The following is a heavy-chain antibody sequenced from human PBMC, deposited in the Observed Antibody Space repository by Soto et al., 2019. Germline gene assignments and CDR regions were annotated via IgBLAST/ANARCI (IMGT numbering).Heavy chain of an antibody. CDR3: ARVSSWYSPKFDY. CDR1: GYSFTSYW. CDR2: IYPGDSDT. Sequence: GESLKISCKGSGYSFTSYWIGWVRQMPGEGLECMGIIYPGDSDTRYSPSFQGQVTISADKSISTAYLQWSSLKASDTAMYYCARVSSWYSPKFDYWGQGTLVTVSS. V-gene: IGHV5-51*01. D-gene: IGHD6-13*01. J-gene: IGHJ4*02.